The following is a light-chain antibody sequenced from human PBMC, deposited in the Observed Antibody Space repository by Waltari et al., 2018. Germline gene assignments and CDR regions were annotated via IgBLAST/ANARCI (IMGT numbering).Light chain of an antibody. Sequence: DIQLTQSPPSLSASVGDRVTITCRASQPITNYLNWYQQKRGKAPKLLIHDASKLETGVPSRFSGSQSGTHFTLTISSLQPEDIGTYYCQRYDNLPIFAFGPGTKVEI. CDR3: QRYDNLPIFA. J-gene: IGKJ3*01. CDR1: QPITNY. V-gene: IGKV1-33*01. CDR2: DAS.